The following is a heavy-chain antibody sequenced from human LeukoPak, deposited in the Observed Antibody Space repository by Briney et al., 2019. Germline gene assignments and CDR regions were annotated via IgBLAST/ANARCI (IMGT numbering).Heavy chain of an antibody. CDR3: ARVVAVAGTNYLLAFDY. CDR2: ISHSGST. Sequence: ASETLSLTCAVYGGSFSGYYWSWIRQPPGKGPEWIGEISHSGSTNYNPSLKSRVTISVDTSKNQFSLKLSSVTAADTAVYYCARVVAVAGTNYLLAFDYWGQGTLVTVSS. V-gene: IGHV4-34*01. J-gene: IGHJ4*02. CDR1: GGSFSGYY. D-gene: IGHD6-19*01.